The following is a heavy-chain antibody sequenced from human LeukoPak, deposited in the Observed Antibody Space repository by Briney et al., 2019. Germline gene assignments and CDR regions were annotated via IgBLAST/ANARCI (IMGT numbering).Heavy chain of an antibody. CDR3: ARGARGYSGYEYYFDY. D-gene: IGHD5-12*01. CDR2: IYYSGNT. Sequence: SETLSLTCTVSDGSITGYYWSWIRQPPGKGLEWIGYIYYSGNTNYNPSLKSRVTMSVDTSRNQCSLKLSSVTAADTAVYYCARGARGYSGYEYYFDYWGQGTLVTVSS. J-gene: IGHJ4*02. V-gene: IGHV4-59*01. CDR1: DGSITGYY.